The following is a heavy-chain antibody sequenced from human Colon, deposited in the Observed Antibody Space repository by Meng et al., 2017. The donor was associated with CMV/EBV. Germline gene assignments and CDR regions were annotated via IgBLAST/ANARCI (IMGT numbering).Heavy chain of an antibody. CDR2: INVDGGEI. V-gene: IGHV3-7*03. J-gene: IGHJ6*02. CDR3: ARKYYYDSSGFYRGGMDV. D-gene: IGHD3-22*01. CDR1: GFTFSRNW. Sequence: GGSLRLSCAVSGFTFSRNWMAWVRQAPGKGLEWVANINVDGGEIYYVDSVKGRFTISRDNSKNTLYLQMNSLRAEDTAVYYCARKYYYDSSGFYRGGMDVWGQGTTVTVSS.